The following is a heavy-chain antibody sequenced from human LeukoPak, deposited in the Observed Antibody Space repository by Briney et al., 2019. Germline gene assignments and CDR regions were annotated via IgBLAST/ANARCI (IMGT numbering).Heavy chain of an antibody. D-gene: IGHD3-22*01. CDR1: GGSFSGYY. Sequence: SETLSLTCAVYGGSFSGYYWSWIRQPPGKGLEWIGKINHSGSTNYNPSLKSRVTISVDTSKNQFSLKLSSVTAADTAVYYCARETNSSGYYYYFDYWGQGTLVTVSS. CDR3: ARETNSSGYYYYFDY. V-gene: IGHV4-34*01. J-gene: IGHJ4*02. CDR2: INHSGST.